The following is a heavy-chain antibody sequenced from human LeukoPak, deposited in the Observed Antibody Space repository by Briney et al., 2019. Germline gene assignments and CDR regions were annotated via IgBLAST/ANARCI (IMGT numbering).Heavy chain of an antibody. CDR1: GFTFSSYA. V-gene: IGHV3-30-3*01. D-gene: IGHD2-2*01. Sequence: GGSLRLSCAASGFTFSSYAMHWVRQTPGKGLEWVAVISYDGSNKYYADSVKGRFTISRDNSEDTLYLQMNSLRAEDTAVYFCARGRASSSSTLYDYWGQGTLVTVSS. CDR3: ARGRASSSSTLYDY. CDR2: ISYDGSNK. J-gene: IGHJ4*02.